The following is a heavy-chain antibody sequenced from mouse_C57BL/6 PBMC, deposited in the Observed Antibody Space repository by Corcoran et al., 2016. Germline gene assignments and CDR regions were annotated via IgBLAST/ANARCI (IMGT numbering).Heavy chain of an antibody. Sequence: EVQLQQSGPELVKPGASVKIPCKASGYTFTDYNMDWVKQSHGKSLEWIGDINPNNGGTIYNQKFKGKATLTVDKSSSTAYMELRSLTSEDTAVYYCARPYGNYEWFAYWGQGTLVTVSA. D-gene: IGHD2-1*01. CDR3: ARPYGNYEWFAY. J-gene: IGHJ3*01. CDR1: GYTFTDYN. CDR2: INPNNGGT. V-gene: IGHV1-18*01.